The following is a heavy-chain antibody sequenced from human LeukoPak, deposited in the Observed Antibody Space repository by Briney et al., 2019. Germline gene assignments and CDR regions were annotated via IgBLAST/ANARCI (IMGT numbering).Heavy chain of an antibody. CDR1: GFAVSSNY. CDR2: IHTGGNT. Sequence: PGGSLRLSCTASGFAVSSNYINWVRQAPGKGLEWVSVIHTGGNTYYADSVEGRFTISRDNSKNTVYLQMNSLRAEDTALYYCARERDGYCGGDCYYYYGMDVWGQGTTVTVSS. V-gene: IGHV3-66*01. CDR3: ARERDGYCGGDCYYYYGMDV. D-gene: IGHD2-21*02. J-gene: IGHJ6*02.